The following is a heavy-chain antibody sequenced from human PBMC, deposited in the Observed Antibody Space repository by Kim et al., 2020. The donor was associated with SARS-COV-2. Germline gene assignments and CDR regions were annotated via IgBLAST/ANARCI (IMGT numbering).Heavy chain of an antibody. CDR1: GFTFSSYA. Sequence: GGSLRLSCAASGFTFSSYAMSWVRQAPGKGLEWVSAISGSGGSTYYADSVKGRFTISRDNSKNTLYLQMNSLRAEDTAVYYCAKDTRGCSSTSCYSPFDYWGQGTLVTVSS. D-gene: IGHD2-2*01. CDR3: AKDTRGCSSTSCYSPFDY. J-gene: IGHJ4*02. CDR2: ISGSGGST. V-gene: IGHV3-23*01.